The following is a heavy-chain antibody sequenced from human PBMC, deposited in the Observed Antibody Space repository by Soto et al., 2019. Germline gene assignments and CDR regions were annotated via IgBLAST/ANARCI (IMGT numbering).Heavy chain of an antibody. V-gene: IGHV3-30-3*01. CDR1: GFNVSAYT. CDR2: ISSDGNHK. D-gene: IGHD1-26*01. J-gene: IGHJ4*02. CDR3: ARWEQPLFDY. Sequence: QVKLVESGGGVVQPGRSLRLSCAASGFNVSAYTMHWVRQAPGKRLEWVAVISSDGNHKYYTDSVKGRFTISRDTSTNTLYLQMNRLRAEDTAVYYCARWEQPLFDYWGQGTLVTVSS.